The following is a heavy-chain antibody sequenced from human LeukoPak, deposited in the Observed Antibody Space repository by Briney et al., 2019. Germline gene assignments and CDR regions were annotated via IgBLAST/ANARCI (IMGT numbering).Heavy chain of an antibody. CDR1: GFTFNIYS. V-gene: IGHV3-21*01. Sequence: GGSLRLSCAASGFTFNIYSMNWVRQAPGKGLEWVSSISGTSNYIYYADSVKGRFTISRDNPKNTLYLQMNSLRAEDTAVYYCAREHYNYYDNSGSIDYWGQGTLVTVSS. D-gene: IGHD3-22*01. J-gene: IGHJ4*02. CDR3: AREHYNYYDNSGSIDY. CDR2: ISGTSNYI.